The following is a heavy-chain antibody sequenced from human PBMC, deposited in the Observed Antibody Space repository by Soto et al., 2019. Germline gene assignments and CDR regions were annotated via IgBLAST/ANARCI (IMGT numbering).Heavy chain of an antibody. Sequence: QVQLQQWGAGLLKPSETLSLTCAVYGGSFSGYYWSWIRQPPGKGLEWIGEINHSGSTNYNPSLKSGVTISVDTSKNQFSLKLSSVTAADTAVYYCARGGPTVTYRDAFDIWGQGTMVTVSS. D-gene: IGHD4-17*01. CDR3: ARGGPTVTYRDAFDI. CDR2: INHSGST. CDR1: GGSFSGYY. J-gene: IGHJ3*02. V-gene: IGHV4-34*01.